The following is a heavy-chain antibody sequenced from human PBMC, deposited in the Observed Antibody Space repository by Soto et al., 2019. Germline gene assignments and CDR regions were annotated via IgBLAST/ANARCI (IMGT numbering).Heavy chain of an antibody. CDR3: ARDSSWSGYYYYYGMDV. J-gene: IGHJ6*02. Sequence: ASVKFSCKASGYTFTGYYMHWVRQAPGQGLEWMGWINPNSGGTNYAQKFQGRVTMTRDTSISTAYMELSRLRSDDTAVYYCARDSSWSGYYYYYGMDVWGQGTTVTVSS. CDR2: INPNSGGT. D-gene: IGHD3-3*01. CDR1: GYTFTGYY. V-gene: IGHV1-2*02.